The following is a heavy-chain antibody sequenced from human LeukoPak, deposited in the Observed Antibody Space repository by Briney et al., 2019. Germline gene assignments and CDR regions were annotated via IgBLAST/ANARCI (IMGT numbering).Heavy chain of an antibody. V-gene: IGHV3-23*01. CDR2: ISGSGGST. D-gene: IGHD3-10*01. J-gene: IGHJ4*02. Sequence: GGSLRLSCAASGFTFSSYAMSWVRQAPGKGLEWVSGISGSGGSTYYADSVKGRFTISRDNSKNTLDLQMNSLRAEDTAVYYCGRPLQRGSWTQRALDYWGQGTLVTVSS. CDR3: GRPLQRGSWTQRALDY. CDR1: GFTFSSYA.